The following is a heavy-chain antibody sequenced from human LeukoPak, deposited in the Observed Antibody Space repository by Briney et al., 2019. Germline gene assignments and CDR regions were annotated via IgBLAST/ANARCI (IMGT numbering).Heavy chain of an antibody. V-gene: IGHV4-39*01. Sequence: PSETLSLTCTVSGGSISSSSYYWGWIRQPPGKGLEWIGSIYYSGSTYYNPSLKSRVTISVDTSKNQFSLKLSSVTAADTAVYYCARRRNLGIAAAGTTGAHNWFDPWGQGTLVTVSS. J-gene: IGHJ5*02. CDR2: IYYSGST. CDR1: GGSISSSSYY. D-gene: IGHD6-13*01. CDR3: ARRRNLGIAAAGTTGAHNWFDP.